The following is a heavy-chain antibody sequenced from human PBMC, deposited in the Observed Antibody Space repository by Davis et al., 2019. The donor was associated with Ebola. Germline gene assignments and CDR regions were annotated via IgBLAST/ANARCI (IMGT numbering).Heavy chain of an antibody. D-gene: IGHD2-15*01. CDR1: GGSISSGHW. J-gene: IGHJ5*02. V-gene: IGHV4-4*02. CDR3: ARALGYCRFDP. CDR2: INHSGST. Sequence: MPSETLSLTCAVSGGSISSGHWWSWVRQPPGKGLEWIGEINHSGSTNYNPSLKSRVTISVDTSKNQFSLKLSSVTAADTAVYYCARALGYCRFDPWGQGTLVTVSS.